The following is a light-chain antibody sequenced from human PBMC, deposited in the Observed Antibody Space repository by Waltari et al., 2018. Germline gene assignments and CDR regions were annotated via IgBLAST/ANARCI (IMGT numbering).Light chain of an antibody. CDR2: DVY. CDR3: SSYTSSGVV. J-gene: IGLJ2*01. CDR1: GNDVSGYDY. V-gene: IGLV2-14*01. Sequence: QSALTQPASVSGSPGRAISISCTGTGNDVSGYDYVSWYQQYPGKAPRLIIYDVYNRPSGVSNRFSGSKSDNTASLTISGLQAEDESVYYCSSYTSSGVVFGGGTKLTVL.